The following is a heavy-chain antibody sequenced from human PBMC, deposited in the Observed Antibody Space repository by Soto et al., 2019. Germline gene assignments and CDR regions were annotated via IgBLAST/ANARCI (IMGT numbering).Heavy chain of an antibody. CDR3: EKVGRNIVATIFWL. J-gene: IGHJ4*02. D-gene: IGHD5-12*01. CDR1: GFTFSSYA. Sequence: EVQLLESGGGLVQPGGSLRLSCAASGFTFSSYAMSWVRHAPGKGLEWVSGTSGSGGSTYYADSVKGSFTISRDNSKNTLYLQMNSLRAEDTAVYYCEKVGRNIVATIFWLWGQGTLVPVSS. CDR2: TSGSGGST. V-gene: IGHV3-23*01.